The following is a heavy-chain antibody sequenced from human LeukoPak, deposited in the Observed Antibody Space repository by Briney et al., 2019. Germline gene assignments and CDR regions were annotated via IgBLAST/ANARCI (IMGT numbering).Heavy chain of an antibody. CDR3: ARGLSGQLPSFDF. J-gene: IGHJ4*02. D-gene: IGHD6-25*01. CDR2: INPSGGST. CDR1: GYTFTSHY. V-gene: IGHV1-46*01. Sequence: GASVKVSCKASGYTFTSHYMHWVRQAPGQGLEWTGIINPSGGSTNYAQKFQGRVTMPRDTSTSTVYMELSSLRSEDTAVYYCARGLSGQLPSFDFGGQGTLVTVSS.